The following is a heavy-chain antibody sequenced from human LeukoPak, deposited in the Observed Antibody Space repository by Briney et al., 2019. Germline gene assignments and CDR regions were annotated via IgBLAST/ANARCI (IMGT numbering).Heavy chain of an antibody. CDR3: VGGPGWVFDL. J-gene: IGHJ2*01. D-gene: IGHD1-26*01. V-gene: IGHV3-74*01. Sequence: GGSLRLSCAASGFDFSSNWMHWVRHAPGQGLVWVSRIKGDGISTNYADSVKGRFTISRDIAKNTLYLQMNGLKAEDTAVYHCVGGPGWVFDLWGRGTLVTVSS. CDR2: IKGDGIST. CDR1: GFDFSSNW.